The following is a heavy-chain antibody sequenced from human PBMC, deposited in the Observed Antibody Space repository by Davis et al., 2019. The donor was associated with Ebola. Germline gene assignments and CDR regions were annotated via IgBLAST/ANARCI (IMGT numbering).Heavy chain of an antibody. Sequence: LRLSCTVSGGSISSGSYYWSWIRQPAGKGLEWIGHIYTSGSTNYNPSLKSRVTISVDTSKNQFSLKLTSVTAADTAVYYCTREKTTSGGFLAFDPWGQGTLVTVSS. CDR3: TREKTTSGGFLAFDP. J-gene: IGHJ5*02. D-gene: IGHD3-3*01. CDR1: GGSISSGSYY. V-gene: IGHV4-61*09. CDR2: IYTSGST.